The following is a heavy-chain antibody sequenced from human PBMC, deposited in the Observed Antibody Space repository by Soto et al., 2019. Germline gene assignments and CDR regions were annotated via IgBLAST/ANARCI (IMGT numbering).Heavy chain of an antibody. J-gene: IGHJ4*02. CDR3: GRTLPNRQLFDS. CDR2: IHYNGNT. V-gene: IGHV4-59*01. D-gene: IGHD1-1*01. CDR1: GDSISAYS. Sequence: SETLSLTCTVSGDSISAYSWSWVRQPPGKGLEWIGNIHYNGNTKYNPSLKSRVTISIDTSKNQFSLRLASVTAADTAVYYCGRTLPNRQLFDSWSQGTLVTVSS.